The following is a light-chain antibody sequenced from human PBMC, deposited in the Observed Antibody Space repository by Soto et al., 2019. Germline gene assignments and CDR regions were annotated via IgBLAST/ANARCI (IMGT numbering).Light chain of an antibody. V-gene: IGLV1-44*01. Sequence: QSVLTQPPSVSGTPGQRVTISCSGSSSNIGRNNVNWYQQIPGTSPTLLIYTSNQRPSGVPDRFSGSKSGTSASLAISGLQSEDEADYYCAAWDDSLSGYVFGTGTKLTVL. CDR2: TSN. J-gene: IGLJ1*01. CDR1: SSNIGRNN. CDR3: AAWDDSLSGYV.